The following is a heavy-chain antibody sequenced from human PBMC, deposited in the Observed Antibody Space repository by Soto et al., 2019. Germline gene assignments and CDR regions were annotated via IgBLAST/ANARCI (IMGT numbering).Heavy chain of an antibody. Sequence: GESLKISCAASGFTFSTYWMTWVRQAPGKGLEWVAHMNHDGSDKCYVDSVRGRFTISRDNAKNTLYLQMNSLRAEDTAVYYCARERCSSTSCYPDDAFDIWGQGTMVTVSS. D-gene: IGHD2-2*01. CDR1: GFTFSTYW. V-gene: IGHV3-7*01. J-gene: IGHJ3*02. CDR3: ARERCSSTSCYPDDAFDI. CDR2: MNHDGSDK.